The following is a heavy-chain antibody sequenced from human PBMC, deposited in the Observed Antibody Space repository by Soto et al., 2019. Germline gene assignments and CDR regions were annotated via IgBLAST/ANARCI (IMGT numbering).Heavy chain of an antibody. J-gene: IGHJ4*02. Sequence: QVQLVQSGAEVRKPGSSVKVSCKASGGTFSRHAISWVRQAPGQGLEWMGGIIPIFGTANHAQKFQGRVTIIADESTSTVSMALSSLRSEDTAIYYCARGWGYDSTDYYYAYWGQGTLVIVSS. CDR3: ARGWGYDSTDYYYAY. CDR1: GGTFSRHA. D-gene: IGHD3-22*01. CDR2: IIPIFGTA. V-gene: IGHV1-69*01.